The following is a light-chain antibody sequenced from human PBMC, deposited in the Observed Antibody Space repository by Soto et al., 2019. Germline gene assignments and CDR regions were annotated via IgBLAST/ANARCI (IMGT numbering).Light chain of an antibody. CDR2: KAS. CDR3: QHYNSYSEA. Sequence: DIQMTQSPSTLSGSVGDRVTITCRASQTISSWLAWDQQKPGKAPKLLIYKASTLKSGVPSRFSGSGSGTEFTLTISSLQPDDFATYYCQHYNSYSEAFGHGTKVELK. V-gene: IGKV1-5*03. J-gene: IGKJ1*01. CDR1: QTISSW.